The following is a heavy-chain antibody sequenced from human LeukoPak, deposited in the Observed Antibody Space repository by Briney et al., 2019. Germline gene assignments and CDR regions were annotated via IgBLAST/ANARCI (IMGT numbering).Heavy chain of an antibody. Sequence: PGGSLRLSCAASGFTFSIYSMNWVRQAPGKGLEWVPYISSRSNIIHYADSVKGRFTISRDNAKNSLSLQMNSLRDEVTAVYYCARDYDTTGRAFDIWGQGTMVTVSS. V-gene: IGHV3-48*02. CDR2: ISSRSNII. D-gene: IGHD3-22*01. J-gene: IGHJ3*02. CDR1: GFTFSIYS. CDR3: ARDYDTTGRAFDI.